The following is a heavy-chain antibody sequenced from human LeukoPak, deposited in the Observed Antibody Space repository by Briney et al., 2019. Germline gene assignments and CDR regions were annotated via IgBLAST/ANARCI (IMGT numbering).Heavy chain of an antibody. D-gene: IGHD2-15*01. V-gene: IGHV1-2*02. CDR2: INPNSGGT. CDR3: ARDAWYCSGGSCYLGRPDAFDI. CDR1: GYTFTGYY. Sequence: GASVKVSCKASGYTFTGYYMRWVRQAPGQGLEWMGWINPNSGGTNYAQKFQGRVTMTRDTSISTAYMELSRLRSDDTAVYYCARDAWYCSGGSCYLGRPDAFDIWGQGTMVTVSS. J-gene: IGHJ3*02.